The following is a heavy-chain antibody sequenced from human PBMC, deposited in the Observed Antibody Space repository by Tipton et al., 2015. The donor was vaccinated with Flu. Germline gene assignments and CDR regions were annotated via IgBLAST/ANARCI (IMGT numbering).Heavy chain of an antibody. CDR3: ARGDYGDYDHEADAFDT. D-gene: IGHD4-17*01. V-gene: IGHV4-61*02. J-gene: IGHJ3*02. CDR2: IYTNTNT. Sequence: TLSLTCTVSGDSISRGSYYYNWVRQPAGEGLEWIGRIYTNTNTKYNASLKSRVTISIDRSKNQFSLRLTSVNAADAAMYYCARGDYGDYDHEADAFDTWGQGTLVSVSA. CDR1: GDSISRGSYY.